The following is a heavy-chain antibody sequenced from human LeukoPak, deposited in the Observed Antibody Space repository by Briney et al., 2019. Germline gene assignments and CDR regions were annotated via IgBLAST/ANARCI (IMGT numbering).Heavy chain of an antibody. D-gene: IGHD3-16*02. Sequence: SVKVSCKASGGTFSSYAINWVRQAPGQGLEWMGDIIPIISTANYAQNFQGRVTITADESTSTAYMELSSLRSEDTAVYYCARGERGSYYDYVWGSYRFDYWGQGTLVTVSS. V-gene: IGHV1-69*13. CDR2: IIPIISTA. CDR1: GGTFSSYA. J-gene: IGHJ4*02. CDR3: ARGERGSYYDYVWGSYRFDY.